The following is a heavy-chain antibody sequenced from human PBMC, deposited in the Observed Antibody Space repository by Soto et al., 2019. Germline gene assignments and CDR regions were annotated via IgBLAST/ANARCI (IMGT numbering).Heavy chain of an antibody. V-gene: IGHV3-33*01. CDR2: IWYDGSNK. Sequence: QVQLVESGGGVVQPGRSLRLSCAASGFTFSSYGMHWVRQAPGKGLEWVAVIWYDGSNKYYADSVKGRFTISRDNSKNTLYLQMNSLRAEDTAVYYCTPDYDSSGYSYYFDYWGQGTLVTVSS. CDR3: TPDYDSSGYSYYFDY. D-gene: IGHD3-22*01. CDR1: GFTFSSYG. J-gene: IGHJ4*02.